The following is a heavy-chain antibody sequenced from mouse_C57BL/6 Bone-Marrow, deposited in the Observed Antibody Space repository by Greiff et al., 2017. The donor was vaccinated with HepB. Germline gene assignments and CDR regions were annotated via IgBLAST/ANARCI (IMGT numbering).Heavy chain of an antibody. D-gene: IGHD4-1*01. CDR2: ISSGSSTI. Sequence: EVKLMESGGGLVKPGGSLKLSCAASGFTFSDYGMHWVRQAPEKGLEWVAYISSGSSTIYYADTVKGRFTISRDNAKNTLFLQMTSLRSEDTAMYYCARPSGKGGYFDVWGTGTTVTVSS. CDR3: ARPSGKGGYFDV. CDR1: GFTFSDYG. J-gene: IGHJ1*03. V-gene: IGHV5-17*01.